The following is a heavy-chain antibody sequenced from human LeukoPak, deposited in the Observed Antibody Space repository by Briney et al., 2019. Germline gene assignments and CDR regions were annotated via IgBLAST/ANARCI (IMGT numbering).Heavy chain of an antibody. CDR3: ARDGSGSYYPDY. D-gene: IGHD3-10*01. V-gene: IGHV4-30-2*01. CDR2: IYHSGST. J-gene: IGHJ4*02. Sequence: SETLSLTCAGSGGSISSGGYSWSWIRQPPGKGLEWIGYIYHSGSTYYNPSLKSRVTISVDRSKNQFSLKLSSVTAADTAVYYCARDGSGSYYPDYWGQGTLVTVSS. CDR1: GGSISSGGYS.